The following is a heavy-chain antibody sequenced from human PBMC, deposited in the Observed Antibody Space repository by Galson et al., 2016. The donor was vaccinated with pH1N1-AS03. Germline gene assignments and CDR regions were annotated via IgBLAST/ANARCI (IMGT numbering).Heavy chain of an antibody. Sequence: SLRPSCAASGFTVSTSAVHCVRQAPGTGLGWVAPMSYEVQNKYYPESVKGRFPLFRDGSENTVYLQMNSLAVEDTGVYYCARKWVAYDGRYSSYYGMDAWGQGTTVIVSS. CDR1: GFTVSTSA. V-gene: IGHV3-30*01. D-gene: IGHD2-21*01. J-gene: IGHJ6*02. CDR2: MSYEVQNK. CDR3: ARKWVAYDGRYSSYYGMDA.